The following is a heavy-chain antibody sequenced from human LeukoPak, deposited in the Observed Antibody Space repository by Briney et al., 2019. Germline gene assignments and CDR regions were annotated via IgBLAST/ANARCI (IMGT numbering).Heavy chain of an antibody. J-gene: IGHJ3*02. D-gene: IGHD6-19*01. CDR1: GFIFSSYA. CDR2: ISGSGGST. Sequence: PGGSLRLSCAASGFIFSSYAMSWVRQAPGKGLEWVSAISGSGGSTYYADSVKGRFTISRDNSKNTLYLQMNSLRAEDTAVYYCAKDRRIAVAAAVIDAFDIWGQGTMVTVSS. V-gene: IGHV3-23*01. CDR3: AKDRRIAVAAAVIDAFDI.